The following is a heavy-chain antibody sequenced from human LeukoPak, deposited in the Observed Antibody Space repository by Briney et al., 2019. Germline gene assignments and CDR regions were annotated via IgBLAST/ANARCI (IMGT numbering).Heavy chain of an antibody. Sequence: PGGSLRLSCVASGFTFSSNVMHWVRQAPGKGLEWVAVISYGGSNKYYADSVKGRFTISRDNSKNTLNLQMNSLRAEDTAVYYCASRAGTSWDWFDPWGQGTLVTVSS. V-gene: IGHV3-30-3*01. D-gene: IGHD2-2*01. J-gene: IGHJ5*02. CDR3: ASRAGTSWDWFDP. CDR2: ISYGGSNK. CDR1: GFTFSSNV.